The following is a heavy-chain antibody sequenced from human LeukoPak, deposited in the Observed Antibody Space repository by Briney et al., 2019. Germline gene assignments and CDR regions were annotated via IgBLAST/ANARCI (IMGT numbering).Heavy chain of an antibody. D-gene: IGHD2-15*01. CDR1: GFTFSNYA. CDR2: ISGSGGST. J-gene: IGHJ4*02. Sequence: PGGSLRLSCAASGFTFSNYAMSWVRQAPGKGLEWVSVISGSGGSTYHADSVKGRFTISRDNSNNALYLQMNSLRAEDTAIYYCAKVRSAVVAAATNYWGQGTRVTVSS. CDR3: AKVRSAVVAAATNY. V-gene: IGHV3-23*01.